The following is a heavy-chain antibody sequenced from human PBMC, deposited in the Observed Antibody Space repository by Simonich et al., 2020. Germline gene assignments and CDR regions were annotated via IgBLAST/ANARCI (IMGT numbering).Heavy chain of an antibody. CDR1: GGSISSSSYS. D-gene: IGHD6-13*01. CDR2: LDYSGGT. CDR3: ARHAGFAFDI. V-gene: IGHV4-39*01. J-gene: IGHJ3*02. Sequence: QLQLQESGPGLVKPSETLSLTCTVSGGSISSSSYSWGWILPPPGKGLGWIGSLDYSGGTYYNPSLNSRVTISVDTSKNQFSLKLSSVTAADTAVYYCARHAGFAFDIWGQGTMVTVSS.